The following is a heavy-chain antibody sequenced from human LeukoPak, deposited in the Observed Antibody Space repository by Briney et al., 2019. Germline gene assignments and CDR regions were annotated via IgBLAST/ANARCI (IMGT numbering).Heavy chain of an antibody. Sequence: GGSLRLSCAASGFTFSSYWMSWVRQAPGKGLEWVANIKQDGSEKYYVDSVKGRFTISRDNAKNSLYPQMNSLRAEDTAVYYCARGGDYDILTGHFDYWGQGTLVTVSS. CDR2: IKQDGSEK. V-gene: IGHV3-7*03. CDR3: ARGGDYDILTGHFDY. J-gene: IGHJ4*02. CDR1: GFTFSSYW. D-gene: IGHD3-9*01.